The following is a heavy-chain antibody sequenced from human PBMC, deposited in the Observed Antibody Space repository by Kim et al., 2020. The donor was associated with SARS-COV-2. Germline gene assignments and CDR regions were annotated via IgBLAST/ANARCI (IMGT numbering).Heavy chain of an antibody. Sequence: DSVKGRFTISRDNSKNTLYLQMTSLRAEDTAVYYCAKPRDGYNYVAYFDYWGQGTLVTVSS. D-gene: IGHD5-12*01. J-gene: IGHJ4*02. V-gene: IGHV3-30*02. CDR3: AKPRDGYNYVAYFDY.